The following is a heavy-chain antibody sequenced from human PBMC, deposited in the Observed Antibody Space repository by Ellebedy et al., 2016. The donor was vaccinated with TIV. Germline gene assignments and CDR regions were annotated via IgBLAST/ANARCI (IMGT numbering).Heavy chain of an antibody. Sequence: GESLKISCAASGFTFSNAWMSWVRQAPGKGLEWVGRIKSKTDGGTTDYAAPVKGRFTISRDDSKNTLYLQMNSLKTEDTAVYYCTRSRVGFDYWGQGTLVTVSS. D-gene: IGHD1-26*01. V-gene: IGHV3-15*01. CDR3: TRSRVGFDY. CDR2: IKSKTDGGTT. CDR1: GFTFSNAW. J-gene: IGHJ4*02.